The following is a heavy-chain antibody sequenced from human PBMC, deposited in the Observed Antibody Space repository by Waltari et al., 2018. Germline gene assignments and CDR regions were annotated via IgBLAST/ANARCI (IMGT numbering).Heavy chain of an antibody. CDR2: ISPYSRNT. J-gene: IGHJ4*02. CDR3: ARGGGYSGYDEFDY. V-gene: IGHV1-18*04. D-gene: IGHD5-12*01. Sequence: QVQLVQSGGEVKKPGASVKVSCKASGYTFNIYVISWVRQAPGQGLEWMGWISPYSRNTNYAQNLQGRVTMTTDTSTSTAYMELRSLRSDDTAVYYCARGGGYSGYDEFDYWGQGTLVTVSS. CDR1: GYTFNIYV.